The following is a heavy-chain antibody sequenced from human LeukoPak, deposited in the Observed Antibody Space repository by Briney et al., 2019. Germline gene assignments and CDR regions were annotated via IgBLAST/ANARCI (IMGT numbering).Heavy chain of an antibody. CDR1: GFTFSDYA. CDR3: AKAGGYCSSGTCYSNF. V-gene: IGHV3-30*18. Sequence: GGSLRLSCAASGFTFSDYAIHWVRQAAGKGLEWVAIISYDGSNNYYSDSVKGRFTVSRDNSKNTLYLQMNSLRVEDTAIYYCAKAGGYCSSGTCYSNFWGQGTLVTVSS. D-gene: IGHD2-15*01. CDR2: ISYDGSNN. J-gene: IGHJ4*01.